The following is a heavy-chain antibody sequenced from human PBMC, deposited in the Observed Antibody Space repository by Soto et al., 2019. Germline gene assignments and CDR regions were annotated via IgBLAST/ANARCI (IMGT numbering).Heavy chain of an antibody. CDR2: ISHSGSYI. V-gene: IGHV3-21*01. Sequence: AQLVESGGSLVKPGGSLRLSCAASGFSFGDYIMNWVRQAPGRGLEWVASISHSGSYIFYADSVKGRFTISRDNSRDSLYLQMNILRVDDTAIYYCASPRDYCVTTSNGFLAFDICGQGTRVTVSS. D-gene: IGHD4-17*01. CDR1: GFSFGDYI. CDR3: ASPRDYCVTTSNGFLAFDI. J-gene: IGHJ3*02.